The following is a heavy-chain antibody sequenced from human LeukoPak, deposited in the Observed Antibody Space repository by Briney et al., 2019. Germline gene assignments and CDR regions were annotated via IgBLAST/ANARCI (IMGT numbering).Heavy chain of an antibody. Sequence: PGGSLRLSCAASGFTFSSYAMSWVRQAPGKGLEWVSAISGSGGSTYYADSVKGRFTISRDNSKNTLYLQRNSLRAEDTAVYYCAKDLGGITGTTTWGQGTLVTVSS. V-gene: IGHV3-23*01. J-gene: IGHJ5*02. CDR3: AKDLGGITGTTT. CDR2: ISGSGGST. D-gene: IGHD1-7*01. CDR1: GFTFSSYA.